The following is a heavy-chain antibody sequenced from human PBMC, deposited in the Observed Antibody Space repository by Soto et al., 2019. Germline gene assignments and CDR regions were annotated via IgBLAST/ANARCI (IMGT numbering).Heavy chain of an antibody. CDR1: GYTFTSYG. J-gene: IGHJ6*03. Sequence: ASVKVSCKASGYTFTSYGISWVRQAPGQGLEWMGWISAYNGNTNYAQKLQGGVTMTTDKSTSTAYMELRSLRSDDTAVYYCARARVAAAGRPLYYMDVWGKGTTVTVSS. D-gene: IGHD6-13*01. V-gene: IGHV1-18*01. CDR3: ARARVAAAGRPLYYMDV. CDR2: ISAYNGNT.